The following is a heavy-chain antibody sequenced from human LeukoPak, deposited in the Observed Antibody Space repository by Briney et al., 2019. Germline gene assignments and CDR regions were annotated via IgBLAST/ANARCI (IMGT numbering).Heavy chain of an antibody. V-gene: IGHV4-38-2*02. Sequence: PSETLSLTCTVSGYSITRGYYWGWIRQPPGKGPEWIARIFHTGSTYYNPSLKSRGTISVDTSNNQFSLRLNSVTAADTALYYCARETEKQWQYWGQGTVVTVSS. CDR3: ARETEKQWQY. CDR2: IFHTGST. CDR1: GYSITRGYY. D-gene: IGHD6-19*01. J-gene: IGHJ4*03.